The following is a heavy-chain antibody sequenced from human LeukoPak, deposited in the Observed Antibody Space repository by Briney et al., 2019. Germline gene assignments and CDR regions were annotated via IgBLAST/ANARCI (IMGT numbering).Heavy chain of an antibody. J-gene: IGHJ2*01. CDR2: IYTDRST. CDR1: GFIASSNH. V-gene: IGHV3-53*01. Sequence: GGSLRLSCAASGFIASSNHMSWVRQAPGKGLEWVSVIYTDRSTDYADSVKARFTISRDNSMNTVNLQMNNLRAEDTAVYYCARGDWDHWCFDLWGRGTLVTVSS. D-gene: IGHD3-9*01. CDR3: ARGDWDHWCFDL.